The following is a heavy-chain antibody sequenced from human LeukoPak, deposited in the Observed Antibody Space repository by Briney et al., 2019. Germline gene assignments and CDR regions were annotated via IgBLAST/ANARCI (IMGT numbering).Heavy chain of an antibody. CDR2: IYHSGST. V-gene: IGHV4-38-2*02. D-gene: IGHD5-12*01. CDR3: ATSDSGYDPTPFDY. CDR1: GYSISSGYY. Sequence: SETLSLTCTVSGYSISSGYYWGWIRQPPGKGLEWIGSIYHSGSTYYNSSLKSRVTISVDTSKNQFSLKLSSVTAADTAVYYCATSDSGYDPTPFDYWGQGTLVTVSS. J-gene: IGHJ4*02.